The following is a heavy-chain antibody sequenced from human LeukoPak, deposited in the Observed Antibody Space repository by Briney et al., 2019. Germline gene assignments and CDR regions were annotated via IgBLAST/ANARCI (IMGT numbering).Heavy chain of an antibody. CDR2: IYPGDSET. D-gene: IGHD3-10*01. Sequence: GESLQISWKGSGYSLTNYWIGRVRQMPGKGLEWMGIIYPGDSETRYSPSFQGQVTISADRSISTAFLQWSSLTASDTAMYYCATSMVRGIITRFDYWGQGTLVTVAS. J-gene: IGHJ4*02. CDR1: GYSLTNYW. CDR3: ATSMVRGIITRFDY. V-gene: IGHV5-51*01.